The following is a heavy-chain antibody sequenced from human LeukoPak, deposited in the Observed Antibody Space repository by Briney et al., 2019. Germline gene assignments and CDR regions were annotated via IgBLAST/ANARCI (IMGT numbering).Heavy chain of an antibody. CDR3: ARDRAYSTYYYYYGMDV. Sequence: ASVKVSCKASGYTFRNYGLTWVRQAPGQGLEWMGWINASNGNTNYAQKLQGRVTMTTDTSTSTAYMELRSLRSDDTAVYYCARDRAYSTYYYYYGMDVWGQGTTVTVSS. CDR2: INASNGNT. D-gene: IGHD6-13*01. V-gene: IGHV1-18*01. J-gene: IGHJ6*02. CDR1: GYTFRNYG.